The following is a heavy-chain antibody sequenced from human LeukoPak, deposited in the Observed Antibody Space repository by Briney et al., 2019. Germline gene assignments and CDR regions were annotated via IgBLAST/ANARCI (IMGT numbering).Heavy chain of an antibody. J-gene: IGHJ4*02. V-gene: IGHV4-59*08. Sequence: SETLSLTCTVSGGSISSYYWSWIRQPPGKGLEWTGYIYYSGSTNYKPSLKSRVTISVDTSKNQFSLKLSSVTAADTAVYYCARLGAGPTYYDFWSGYSSFYFDYWGQGTLVTVSS. D-gene: IGHD3-3*01. CDR1: GGSISSYY. CDR3: ARLGAGPTYYDFWSGYSSFYFDY. CDR2: IYYSGST.